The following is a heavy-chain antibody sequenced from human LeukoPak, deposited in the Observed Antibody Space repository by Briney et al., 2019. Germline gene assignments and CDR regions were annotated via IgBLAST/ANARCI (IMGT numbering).Heavy chain of an antibody. CDR2: IYYSGST. J-gene: IGHJ5*02. CDR1: GGSISSSSYY. D-gene: IGHD6-13*01. Sequence: SETLSLTCTVSGGSISSSSYYWGWIRQPPGKGLEWIGSIYYSGSTYYNPSLKSRVTISVDTSKNQFSLKLSSVTAADTAVYYCARELWSVAAAGNRWFDPWGQGTLVTVSS. V-gene: IGHV4-39*07. CDR3: ARELWSVAAAGNRWFDP.